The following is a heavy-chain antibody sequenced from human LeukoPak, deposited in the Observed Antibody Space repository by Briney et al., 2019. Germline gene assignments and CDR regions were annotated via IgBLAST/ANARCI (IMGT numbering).Heavy chain of an antibody. CDR2: ILPIFGTA. Sequence: TSVKVSCKAAGCIFSIYAISWVRLAPGQGLGWMGGILPIFGTANYAQTFQGRVTITADESTSTAYMELSSLRSEHAAVDYCARSPEVDCSSTSCPSHNWFDPWGQGTLVTVSS. J-gene: IGHJ5*02. CDR1: GCIFSIYA. D-gene: IGHD2-2*01. CDR3: ARSPEVDCSSTSCPSHNWFDP. V-gene: IGHV1-69*13.